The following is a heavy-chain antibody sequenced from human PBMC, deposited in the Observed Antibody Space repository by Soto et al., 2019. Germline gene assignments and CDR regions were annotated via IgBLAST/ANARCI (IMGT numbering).Heavy chain of an antibody. Sequence: QLQLQESGPGLVKPSETLSLTCTVSGGSISSSSYYWGWIRQPPGKGLEWIGSIYYSGSTYYNPSLKSRVTISEDTSKNQFSLKLSSVTAADTAVYYCARHSPTGSGPLNDAFDIWGQGTMVTVSS. J-gene: IGHJ3*02. D-gene: IGHD6-19*01. V-gene: IGHV4-39*01. CDR3: ARHSPTGSGPLNDAFDI. CDR1: GGSISSSSYY. CDR2: IYYSGST.